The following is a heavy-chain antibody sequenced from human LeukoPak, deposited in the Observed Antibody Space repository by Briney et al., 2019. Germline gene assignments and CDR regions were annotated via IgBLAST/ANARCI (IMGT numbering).Heavy chain of an antibody. V-gene: IGHV4-59*08. J-gene: IGHJ4*02. CDR1: GGSISSYY. Sequence: SETLFLTCTVSGGSISSYYWSWIRQPPGKGLEWIGYIYYSGSTNYNPSLKSRVTISVDTSKNQFSLKLSSVTAADTAVYYCARRGGKEDYFDYWGQGTLVTVSS. D-gene: IGHD4-23*01. CDR3: ARRGGKEDYFDY. CDR2: IYYSGST.